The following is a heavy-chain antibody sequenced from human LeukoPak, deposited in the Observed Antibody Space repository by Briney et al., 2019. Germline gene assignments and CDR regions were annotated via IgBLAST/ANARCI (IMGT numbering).Heavy chain of an antibody. Sequence: SETLSLSCTVSGGSISSSSYYWGWIRQPPGKGLEWIGSIYYSGSTYYNPSLKSRVTISVDTSKNQFSLKLSSVTAADTAVYYCARQVVVPAANYFDYWGQGTLVTVSS. D-gene: IGHD2-2*01. V-gene: IGHV4-39*01. CDR3: ARQVVVPAANYFDY. CDR2: IYYSGST. CDR1: GGSISSSSYY. J-gene: IGHJ4*02.